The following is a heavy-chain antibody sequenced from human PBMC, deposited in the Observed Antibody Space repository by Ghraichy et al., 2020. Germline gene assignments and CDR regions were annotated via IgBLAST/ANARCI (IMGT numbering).Heavy chain of an antibody. J-gene: IGHJ6*02. CDR2: INPNSGGT. CDR3: ARDMCPGSTSCYGRYYYYGMDV. V-gene: IGHV1-2*02. Sequence: ASVKVSCKASGYTFTGYYMHWVRQAPGQGLEWMGWINPNSGGTNYAQKFQGRVTMTRDTSISTAYMELSRLRSDDTAVYYCARDMCPGSTSCYGRYYYYGMDVWGQGTTVTVSS. CDR1: GYTFTGYY. D-gene: IGHD2-2*01.